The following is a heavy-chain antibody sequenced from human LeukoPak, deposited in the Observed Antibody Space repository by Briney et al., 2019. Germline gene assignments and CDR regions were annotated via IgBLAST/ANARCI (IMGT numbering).Heavy chain of an antibody. CDR2: IIPIFGTA. Sequence: SVKVSCKASGGTFSSYAISWVRQAPGQGLEWMGGIIPIFGTANYAQKFQGRVTITTDESTSTAYMELSSLRSEDTAVYSCARADPGSDAFDIWGHGTMVTVSS. J-gene: IGHJ3*02. V-gene: IGHV1-69*05. CDR1: GGTFSSYA. D-gene: IGHD1-14*01. CDR3: ARADPGSDAFDI.